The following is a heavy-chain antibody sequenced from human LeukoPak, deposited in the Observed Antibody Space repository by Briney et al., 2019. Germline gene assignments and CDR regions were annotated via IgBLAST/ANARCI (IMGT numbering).Heavy chain of an antibody. Sequence: ASVKVSCKASGYTFVGYYMHWVRQAPGQGLEWMGRINPNSGGTNYAQKFQGRVTMTRDTSISTAYMELSRLRSDDTAVYYCARVSPRMITFGGVIDGYYYMDVWGKGTTVTVSS. CDR2: INPNSGGT. D-gene: IGHD3-16*01. CDR3: ARVSPRMITFGGVIDGYYYMDV. V-gene: IGHV1-2*06. CDR1: GYTFVGYY. J-gene: IGHJ6*03.